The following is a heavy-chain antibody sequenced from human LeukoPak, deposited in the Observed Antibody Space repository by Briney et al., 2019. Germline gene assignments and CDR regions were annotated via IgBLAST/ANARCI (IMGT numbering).Heavy chain of an antibody. CDR2: IYSGGST. D-gene: IGHD1-26*01. Sequence: GGSLRLSCAASGFTVSSNYMSWVRQAPGKGLEWVSVIYSGGSTYYADSVKGRFTISRDNSKNTLYLQMNSLRAEDTAVYYRARAGYYSHYFDYWGQGTLVTVSS. CDR1: GFTVSSNY. CDR3: ARAGYYSHYFDY. V-gene: IGHV3-53*01. J-gene: IGHJ4*02.